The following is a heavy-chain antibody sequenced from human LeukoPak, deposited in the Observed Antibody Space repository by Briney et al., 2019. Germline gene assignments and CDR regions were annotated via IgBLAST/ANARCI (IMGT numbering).Heavy chain of an antibody. CDR2: INPNTGDT. D-gene: IGHD2-15*01. J-gene: IGHJ2*01. CDR1: GFTFNAYY. CDR3: ARDWPGISLHFDL. V-gene: IGHV1-2*02. Sequence: ASVKVSCKACGFTFNAYYIHWVRQAPGQGLEWMGWINPNTGDTNFAQKFQGRVAMTRDTSLSTAYMDLSRLTSDDTAVYYCARDWPGISLHFDLWGRGTLITVSS.